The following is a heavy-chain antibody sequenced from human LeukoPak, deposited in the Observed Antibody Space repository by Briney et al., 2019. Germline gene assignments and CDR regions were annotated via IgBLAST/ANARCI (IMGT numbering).Heavy chain of an antibody. D-gene: IGHD1-26*01. CDR1: RFTFSTNW. Sequence: GGSLRLSCAASRFTFSTNWMGWVRQAPGKGLEWVASVTPAGSEKYYANSMKGRFTISRDNAKNSLFLQVNSLRADDTGVYYCVRDTGRSYAEAFDTWGQGTMVTVSS. CDR3: VRDTGRSYAEAFDT. CDR2: VTPAGSEK. V-gene: IGHV3-7*03. J-gene: IGHJ3*02.